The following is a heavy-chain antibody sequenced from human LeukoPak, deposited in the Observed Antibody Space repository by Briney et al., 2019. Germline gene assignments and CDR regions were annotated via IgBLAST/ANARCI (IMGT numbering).Heavy chain of an antibody. CDR3: ARDYLSRHYYMDV. J-gene: IGHJ6*03. CDR1: GGSISSSSDY. Sequence: SETLSLTCTVSGGSISSSSDYWSWIRQPAGRGLEWICRSYTSGSTNYNPSLKSRVTTSADTSKNQFSLKLSSVTAADTAVYYCARDYLSRHYYMDVWGNGTTVTLSS. CDR2: SYTSGST. D-gene: IGHD2/OR15-2a*01. V-gene: IGHV4-61*02.